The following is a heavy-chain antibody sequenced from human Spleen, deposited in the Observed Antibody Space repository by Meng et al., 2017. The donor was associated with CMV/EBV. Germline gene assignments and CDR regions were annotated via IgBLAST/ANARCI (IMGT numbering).Heavy chain of an antibody. D-gene: IGHD6-13*01. CDR3: ASAYSSSWYGHWFDP. V-gene: IGHV4-61*01. CDR2: IYYSGST. CDR1: GGSVSSGSYY. J-gene: IGHJ5*02. Sequence: SETLSLTCAVSGGSVSSGSYYWSWIRQPPGKGLEWIGYIYYSGSTNYNPSLKSRVTISVDTSKNQFSLKLSSVTAADTAVYYCASAYSSSWYGHWFDPWGQGTQVTVSS.